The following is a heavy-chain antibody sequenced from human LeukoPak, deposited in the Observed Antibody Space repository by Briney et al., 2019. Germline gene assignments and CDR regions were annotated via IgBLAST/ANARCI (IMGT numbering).Heavy chain of an antibody. Sequence: ASVKVSCKASGYTFTGYYMHWVRQAPGQGLEWMGWTNPNSGGTNYAQKFQGRVTMTRDTSISTAYMELSRLRSDDTAVYYCARGSSSLDYYYYYMDVWGKGTTVTVSS. CDR2: TNPNSGGT. D-gene: IGHD6-6*01. J-gene: IGHJ6*03. CDR1: GYTFTGYY. CDR3: ARGSSSLDYYYYYMDV. V-gene: IGHV1-2*02.